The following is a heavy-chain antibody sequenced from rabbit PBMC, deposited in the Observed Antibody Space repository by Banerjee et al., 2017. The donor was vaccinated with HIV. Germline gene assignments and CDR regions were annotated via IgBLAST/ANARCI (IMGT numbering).Heavy chain of an antibody. CDR1: GFDFSGYG. D-gene: IGHD1-1*01. Sequence: QEQLVESGGGLVQPGGSLKLSCKASGFDFSGYGVNWVRQAPGKGLEWIGCIYTGDGRTYYASWAKGRFAISKISSTTVTLQMTSLTAADTATYFCARDPGGSGDLWGPGTLVTVS. CDR2: IYTGDGRT. J-gene: IGHJ4*01. CDR3: ARDPGGSGDL. V-gene: IGHV1S47*01.